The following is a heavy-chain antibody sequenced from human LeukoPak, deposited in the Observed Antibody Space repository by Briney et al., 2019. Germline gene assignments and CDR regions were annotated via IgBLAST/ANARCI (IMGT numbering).Heavy chain of an antibody. CDR1: GFTFSNYW. J-gene: IGHJ4*02. V-gene: IGHV3-74*01. D-gene: IGHD5-12*01. CDR2: INGDGSST. CDR3: ARDGGYGDYLDY. Sequence: GGSLRLSCAASGFTFSNYWMHWVRQTPGKGLVWVSRINGDGSSTNYADSVKGRFTISRDNAKNTLYLQMNSLRAEDTAVYYCARDGGYGDYLDYWGQGTLVTVSS.